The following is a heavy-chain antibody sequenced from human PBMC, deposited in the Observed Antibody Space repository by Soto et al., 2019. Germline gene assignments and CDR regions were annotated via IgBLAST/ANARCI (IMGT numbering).Heavy chain of an antibody. V-gene: IGHV3-23*01. J-gene: IGHJ4*02. CDR2: ISGSGGST. Sequence: GGSLRLSCAASGFTFSSYAMSWVRQSPGKGLEWVSAISGSGGSTYYADSVKGRFTISRDNSKNTLYLQMNSLRAEDTAVYYCARDYDSSGYYRSHLDYWGQGTLVTVSS. CDR1: GFTFSSYA. D-gene: IGHD3-22*01. CDR3: ARDYDSSGYYRSHLDY.